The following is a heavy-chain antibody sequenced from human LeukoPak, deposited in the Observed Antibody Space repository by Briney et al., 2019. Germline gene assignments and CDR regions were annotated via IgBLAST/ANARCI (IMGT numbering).Heavy chain of an antibody. J-gene: IGHJ4*02. Sequence: PGGSLRLSCAASGFTFSSYWMSWVRQAPGTGLEEVAHIKEDGGDIHYVDSVKGRFTISRDNAQNSLYLQMNSLRAEDTAVYFCARDIGYHTFDYWGQGTLVTVSS. CDR3: ARDIGYHTFDY. CDR2: IKEDGGDI. D-gene: IGHD5-12*01. CDR1: GFTFSSYW. V-gene: IGHV3-7*05.